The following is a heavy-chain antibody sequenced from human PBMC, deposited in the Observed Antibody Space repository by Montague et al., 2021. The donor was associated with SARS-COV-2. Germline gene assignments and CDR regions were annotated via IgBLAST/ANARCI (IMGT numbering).Heavy chain of an antibody. D-gene: IGHD2-2*01. CDR2: INHSGST. CDR3: ARFLRRVEPAATGHWEKNYSCSYVDA. J-gene: IGHJ6*03. V-gene: IGHV4-34*01. Sequence: SETLSLICAVYGGSFSDYYWSWIRQPPGKGLEWIGEINHSGSTNYNPSLKSRVTISADTSKNQFSLKLSSVTAADTAVYYCARFLRRVEPAATGHWEKNYSCSYVDAWGKGTPVTVSS. CDR1: GGSFSDYY.